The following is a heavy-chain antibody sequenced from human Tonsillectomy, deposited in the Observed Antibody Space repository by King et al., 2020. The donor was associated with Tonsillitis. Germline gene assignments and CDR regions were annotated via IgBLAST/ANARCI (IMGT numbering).Heavy chain of an antibody. CDR2: ISRSSNYI. V-gene: IGHV3-21*01. J-gene: IGHJ6*02. D-gene: IGHD5-12*01. CDR3: ASSGYMGGDYYYGIDI. CDR1: GFSFSDYN. Sequence: VQLVESGGDLVKPGGSLRLSCAASGFSFSDYNMNWVRQGPGKGLEWVSSISRSSNYIYYADSVKGRFTISRDNAKNSLYLQMNSLRAEDTAVYYCASSGYMGGDYYYGIDIWGQGTTVTVSS.